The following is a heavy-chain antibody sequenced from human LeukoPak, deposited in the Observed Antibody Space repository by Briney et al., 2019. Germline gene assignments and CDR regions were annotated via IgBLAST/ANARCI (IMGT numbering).Heavy chain of an antibody. CDR1: GFTFSSYW. V-gene: IGHV3-74*01. CDR3: AREGYSSSWYHAFDI. J-gene: IGHJ3*02. Sequence: GGSLRLSCAASGFTFSSYWMHWVRQAPGKGLVWVSRINSDGSSTSYADSVKGRFTISRDNAKNTLYLQMNSLRAEDTAVYYCAREGYSSSWYHAFDIWGQGAMVTVSS. CDR2: INSDGSST. D-gene: IGHD6-13*01.